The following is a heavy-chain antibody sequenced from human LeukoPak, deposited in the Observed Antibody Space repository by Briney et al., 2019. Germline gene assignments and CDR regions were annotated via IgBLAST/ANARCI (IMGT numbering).Heavy chain of an antibody. J-gene: IGHJ4*02. CDR2: INPISGGT. CDR1: GGTFSSYA. CDR3: ARKSAARSTSEFDC. Sequence: GSSVKVSCKASGGTFSSYAISWVRQAPGQGLEWMGWINPISGGTNYAQKFQGRVTMTSDTSISTAYMELSSLRSDDTAVYYCARKSAARSTSEFDCWGQGTLVTVSS. V-gene: IGHV1-2*02. D-gene: IGHD2-2*01.